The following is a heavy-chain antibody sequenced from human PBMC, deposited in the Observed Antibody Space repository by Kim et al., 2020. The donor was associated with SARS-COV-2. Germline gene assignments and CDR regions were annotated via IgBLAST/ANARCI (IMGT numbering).Heavy chain of an antibody. CDR1: GGSISSYY. D-gene: IGHD6-19*01. CDR3: SRNLGYSSGWYGGYYYYGMDV. CDR2: IYYSGST. Sequence: SETLSLTCTVSGGSISSYYWSWIRQPPGKGLEWIGYIYYSGSTNYNPSLKSRVTISVDTSKNQFSLKRSSVTAADTAAYYCSRNLGYSSGWYGGYYYYGMDVWGQGTTVTVSS. V-gene: IGHV4-59*01. J-gene: IGHJ6*02.